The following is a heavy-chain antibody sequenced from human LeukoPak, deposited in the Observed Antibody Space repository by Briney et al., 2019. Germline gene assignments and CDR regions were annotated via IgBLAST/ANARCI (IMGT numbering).Heavy chain of an antibody. Sequence: GGSLRLSCSASGFIFNNFWMHWVRQAPGKGLVWVSRLNNDGSGTDYGDSVKGRFTTSRDNAKNTLYLQMNSLRVEDTAVYYCARGRQWGFFDYWGQGVLVTVSS. J-gene: IGHJ4*02. CDR3: ARGRQWGFFDY. D-gene: IGHD2-8*01. V-gene: IGHV3-74*01. CDR1: GFIFNNFW. CDR2: LNNDGSGT.